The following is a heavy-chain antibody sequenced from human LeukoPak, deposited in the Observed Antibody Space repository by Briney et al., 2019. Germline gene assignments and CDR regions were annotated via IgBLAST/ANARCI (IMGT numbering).Heavy chain of an antibody. CDR1: GGSFSGYH. V-gene: IGHV4-34*01. D-gene: IGHD3-10*01. CDR2: INHNGNT. Sequence: SETLSLTCAVYGGSFSGYHWNWIRQAPGKGLEWIGEINHNGNTDYNPSLKGRVTISVDTSKNQFSLKLNSVTAADKAVYYCTRRSYDSGSYYDGWYFDYWGQGTLVTVSS. J-gene: IGHJ4*02. CDR3: TRRSYDSGSYYDGWYFDY.